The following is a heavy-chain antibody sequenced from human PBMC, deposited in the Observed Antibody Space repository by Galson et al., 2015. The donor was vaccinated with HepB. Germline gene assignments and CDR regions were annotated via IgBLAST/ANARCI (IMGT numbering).Heavy chain of an antibody. CDR3: AKDMEWLVPIYHFDY. J-gene: IGHJ4*02. Sequence: SLRLSCAASGFTFSSQAMSWVRQAPGKGLEWVSGISGSGGSTHCADSVKGRFTISRDNSKNTLYLQMNSLRAEDTAVYYCAKDMEWLVPIYHFDYWGQGTMLSVSS. V-gene: IGHV3-23*01. D-gene: IGHD6-19*01. CDR1: GFTFSSQA. CDR2: ISGSGGST.